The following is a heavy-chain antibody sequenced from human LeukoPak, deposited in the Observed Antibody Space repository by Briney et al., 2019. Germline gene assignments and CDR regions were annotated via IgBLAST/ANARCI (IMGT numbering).Heavy chain of an antibody. Sequence: GGSLRLSCAGSGITLSSYWMSWVRQAPGKGLEWVGNIKKDASEKYFVDSLRGRFTISRDNAKNSLFLQMNSLRADDTAVYYCVRDQGAFDMWGHGTMVTVSS. V-gene: IGHV3-7*05. CDR1: GITLSSYW. CDR3: VRDQGAFDM. CDR2: IKKDASEK. J-gene: IGHJ3*02.